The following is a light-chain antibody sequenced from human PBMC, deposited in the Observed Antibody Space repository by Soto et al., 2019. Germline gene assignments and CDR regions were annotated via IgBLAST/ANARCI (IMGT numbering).Light chain of an antibody. CDR1: QSVSSY. CDR2: DAS. CDR3: QQRSSWPPT. J-gene: IGKJ5*01. V-gene: IGKV3-11*01. Sequence: EIVMTQSPATLSVSPGERATLSRRASQSVSSYLAWYQQRPGQAPRLLIYDASNRATGVPARFSGSGSGTDFTLTISSLEPEDFAVYYCQQRSSWPPTFGQGTRLENK.